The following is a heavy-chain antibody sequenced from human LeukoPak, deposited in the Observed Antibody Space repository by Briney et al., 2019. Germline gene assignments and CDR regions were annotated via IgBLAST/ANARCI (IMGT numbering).Heavy chain of an antibody. CDR2: INHSGST. V-gene: IGHV4-34*01. CDR3: ARDNCSSTSCYESFFDY. CDR1: GGSFSGYY. D-gene: IGHD2-2*01. Sequence: SETLSLTCAVYGGSFSGYYWSWIRQPPGKGLEWIGEINHSGSTNYNPSLKSRVTISVDTSKNQFSLKLSSVTAADTAVYYCARDNCSSTSCYESFFDYWGQGTLVTVSS. J-gene: IGHJ4*02.